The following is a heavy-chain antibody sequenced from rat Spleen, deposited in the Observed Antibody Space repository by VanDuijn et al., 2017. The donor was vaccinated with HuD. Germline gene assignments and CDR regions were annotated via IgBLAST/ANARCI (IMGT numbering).Heavy chain of an antibody. V-gene: IGHV5-29*01. J-gene: IGHJ3*01. CDR2: ISYDGGRI. CDR3: TSRGSNYRNWFAY. D-gene: IGHD1-10*01. CDR1: GFTLSDHF. Sequence: EVQLVESDGGLVQPGRSLKLSCAASGFTLSDHFMAWVRQAPTKGLEWVATISYDGGRIFYRDSVKGRFTISRDNAKSSLYLQMDGLRSEDTAIYYCTSRGSNYRNWFAYWGQGTLVTVSS.